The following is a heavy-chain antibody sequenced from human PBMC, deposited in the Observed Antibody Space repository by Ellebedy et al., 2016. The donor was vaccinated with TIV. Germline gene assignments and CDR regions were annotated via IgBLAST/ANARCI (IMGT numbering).Heavy chain of an antibody. J-gene: IGHJ4*02. V-gene: IGHV3-11*01. D-gene: IGHD2/OR15-2a*01. CDR2: ISSSGSTI. Sequence: GESLKISCAASGFTFSDYYMSWIRQAPGKGLEWVSYISSSGSTIYYADSVKGRFTISRDNAKNSLYLQMNSLRAEDTAVYYCARDPGLVPMGNYFDYWGQGTLVTVSS. CDR1: GFTFSDYY. CDR3: ARDPGLVPMGNYFDY.